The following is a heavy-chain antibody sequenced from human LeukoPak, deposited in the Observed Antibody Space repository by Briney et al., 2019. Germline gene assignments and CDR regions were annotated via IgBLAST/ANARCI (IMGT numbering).Heavy chain of an antibody. CDR2: INPNSGGT. CDR1: GYTFTGHY. J-gene: IGHJ4*02. Sequence: ASVKVSCKASGYTFTGHYMHWVRQAPGQGLEWMGWINPNSGGTNYAQKFQARVTMTRDTSISTAYMELSRLRSDDTAVYYCARERYYGSGSYYAHDYWGQGTLVTVSS. V-gene: IGHV1-2*02. D-gene: IGHD3-10*01. CDR3: ARERYYGSGSYYAHDY.